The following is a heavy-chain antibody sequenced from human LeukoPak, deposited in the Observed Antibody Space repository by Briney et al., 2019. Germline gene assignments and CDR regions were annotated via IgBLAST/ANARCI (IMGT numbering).Heavy chain of an antibody. CDR2: IYYSGSA. J-gene: IGHJ6*03. D-gene: IGHD3-22*01. Sequence: SETLSLTCTVSSGSISSHYWSWIRQPPGKGLEWIGYIYYSGSADYNPSLKSRVTISVDTSKNQFSLKLSSVTAADTAVYYCARGPHYYDSSGYSPYYYYYMDVWGKGTTVTVSS. CDR1: SGSISSHY. V-gene: IGHV4-59*11. CDR3: ARGPHYYDSSGYSPYYYYYMDV.